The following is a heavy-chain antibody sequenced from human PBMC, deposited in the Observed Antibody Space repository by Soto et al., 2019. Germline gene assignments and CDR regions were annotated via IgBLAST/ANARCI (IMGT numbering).Heavy chain of an antibody. J-gene: IGHJ6*01. V-gene: IGHV3-30*18. Sequence: QVQLVESGGGVVQPGRSLRLSCAASGFTFSSYGMHWVRQAPGKGLEWVAVISYDGSNKYYADSVKGRFTISRDNSKNTLYLQMNSLRAEDTAVYYCAKGRGGKDTPHSYYYYGMDVWGQGTTVTVSS. D-gene: IGHD2-15*01. CDR1: GFTFSSYG. CDR3: AKGRGGKDTPHSYYYYGMDV. CDR2: ISYDGSNK.